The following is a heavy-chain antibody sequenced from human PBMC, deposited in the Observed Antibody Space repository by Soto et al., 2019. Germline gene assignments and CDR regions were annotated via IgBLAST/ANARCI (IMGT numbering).Heavy chain of an antibody. CDR1: GGSFSGYY. V-gene: IGHV4-34*01. CDR3: ARGPIVVVPAATHYYYYGMDV. Sequence: SETLSLTCAVYGGSFSGYYWSWIRQPPGKGLEWIGEINHSGSTNYNPSLKSRVTISVDTSKNQFSLKLSSVTAADTAVYYCARGPIVVVPAATHYYYYGMDVWGQGTTVTVS. CDR2: INHSGST. J-gene: IGHJ6*02. D-gene: IGHD2-2*01.